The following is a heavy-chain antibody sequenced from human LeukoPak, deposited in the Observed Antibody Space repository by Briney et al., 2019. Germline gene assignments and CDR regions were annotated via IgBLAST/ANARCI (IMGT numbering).Heavy chain of an antibody. J-gene: IGHJ4*02. CDR3: AKDDILTGYSLDY. V-gene: IGHV3-30*02. CDR2: LRNDGDEK. D-gene: IGHD3-9*01. CDR1: GFTVNTYG. Sequence: GGSLRLSCAASGFTVNTYGMHWVRQAPDKGLEWVAFLRNDGDEKSYAESVKGRFTISRDTSKNTLYLQMNSLRADDTAVYYCAKDDILTGYSLDYWGQGTLVTVSS.